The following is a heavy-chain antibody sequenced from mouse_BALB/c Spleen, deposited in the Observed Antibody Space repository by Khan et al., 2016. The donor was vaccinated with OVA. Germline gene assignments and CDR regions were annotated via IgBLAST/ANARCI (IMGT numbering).Heavy chain of an antibody. D-gene: IGHD2-12*01. J-gene: IGHJ3*01. Sequence: VQLQESGPGLVAPSQSLSITCTVSGFSLTSSGVGWVRQPPGKGLEWLGVIWGDGSANYHSALISRLSISKDNSKRQAFLHLNSLQTDDTATYYCAIYNYGRAWFAYWGQGTLGTVSA. CDR3: AIYNYGRAWFAY. CDR2: IWGDGSA. CDR1: GFSLTSSG. V-gene: IGHV2-3*01.